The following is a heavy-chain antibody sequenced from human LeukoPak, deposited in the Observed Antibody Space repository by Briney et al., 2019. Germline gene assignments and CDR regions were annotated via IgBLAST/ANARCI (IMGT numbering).Heavy chain of an antibody. Sequence: SETLSLTCTVSGGSVSSGSYYWSWIRQPPGKGLEWIGYIYYSGSTNYNPSLKSRVTISVDTSKNQFSLKLSSVTAADTAVYYCARERPHIVVVTANPNAFDIWGQGTMVTVSS. CDR2: IYYSGST. V-gene: IGHV4-61*01. CDR3: ARERPHIVVVTANPNAFDI. D-gene: IGHD2-21*02. CDR1: GGSVSSGSYY. J-gene: IGHJ3*02.